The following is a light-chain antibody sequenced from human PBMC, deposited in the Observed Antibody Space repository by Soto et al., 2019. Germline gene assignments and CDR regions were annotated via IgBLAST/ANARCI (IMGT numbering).Light chain of an antibody. CDR3: QQYNNYWT. J-gene: IGKJ1*01. CDR2: DAS. Sequence: DIQITQSPSSLSASVGDRVTITCRASQSISSWLAWYQQKPGKAPKLLIYDASSLESGVPSRFSGSGSATEFTLTISSLQPDDFATYYCQQYNNYWTFGQGTKVDI. V-gene: IGKV1-5*01. CDR1: QSISSW.